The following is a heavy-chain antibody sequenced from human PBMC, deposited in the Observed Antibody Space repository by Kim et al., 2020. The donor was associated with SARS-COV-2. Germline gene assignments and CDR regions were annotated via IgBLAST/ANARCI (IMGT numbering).Heavy chain of an antibody. Sequence: GGSLRLSCAASGFTFSRNGMHWVRQAPGKGLEWVGSISHDESDKYYVDSVKGRFTISRDNSKNKLYLQMNSLRAEDTAVYYCATEGFGDSDAFDMLDQGTMVTVSS. CDR3: ATEGFGDSDAFDM. J-gene: IGHJ3*02. CDR1: GFTFSRNG. CDR2: ISHDESDK. D-gene: IGHD3-10*01. V-gene: IGHV3-30*03.